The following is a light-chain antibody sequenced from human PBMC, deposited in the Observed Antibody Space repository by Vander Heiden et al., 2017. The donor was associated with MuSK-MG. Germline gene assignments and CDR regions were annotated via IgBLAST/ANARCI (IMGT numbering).Light chain of an antibody. Sequence: QSVLTQPPSASGTPGQRVTIPCSGSSSNIGRNSVNWYQQLPGTAPKLLMYSNNQRPSGVPDRFSGSKSGTSASLAISGLQSDDEADYYCAAWDDSLNGPEFGGGTKLTVL. CDR2: SNN. J-gene: IGLJ3*02. CDR3: AAWDDSLNGPE. CDR1: SSNIGRNS. V-gene: IGLV1-44*01.